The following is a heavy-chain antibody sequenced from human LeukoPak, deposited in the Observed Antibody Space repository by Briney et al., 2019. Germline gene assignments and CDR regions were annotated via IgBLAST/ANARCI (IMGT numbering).Heavy chain of an antibody. Sequence: SETLSLTCAVYGASFSGYYWSWIRQPPGKGLELIVEINHSGSTNYNPSLKSRVTISVDTSKNQFSLKLSSVTAADTAVYYCARGTGYPLIGWGQGTLVTVSS. CDR2: INHSGST. CDR1: GASFSGYY. V-gene: IGHV4-34*01. D-gene: IGHD3-22*01. J-gene: IGHJ4*02. CDR3: ARGTGYPLIG.